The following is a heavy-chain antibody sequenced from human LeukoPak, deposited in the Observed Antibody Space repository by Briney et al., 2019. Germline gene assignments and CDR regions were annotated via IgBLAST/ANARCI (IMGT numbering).Heavy chain of an antibody. V-gene: IGHV4-59*08. J-gene: IGHJ5*02. Sequence: SETLSLTCTVSGGPISSYYWSWIRQPPGKGLEWIGYIYYSGSTNYDPSLKSRVTISVDTSKNQFSLKLSSVTAADTAVYYCARDIVVVVAATYSIRQNWFDPWGQGTLVTVSS. CDR3: ARDIVVVVAATYSIRQNWFDP. CDR1: GGPISSYY. CDR2: IYYSGST. D-gene: IGHD2-15*01.